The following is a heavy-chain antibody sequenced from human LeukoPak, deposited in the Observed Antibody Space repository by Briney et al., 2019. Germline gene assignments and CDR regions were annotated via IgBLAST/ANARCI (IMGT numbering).Heavy chain of an antibody. CDR1: GYTFTSYG. CDR2: IIPIFGTA. D-gene: IGHD3-22*01. J-gene: IGHJ3*02. Sequence: ASVKVSCKASGYTFTSYGIGWVRQAPGQGLEWMGGIIPIFGTANYAQKFQGRVTITADESTSTAYMELSSLRSEDTAVYYCARQLGGYYDSSGYYHDAFDIWGQGTMVTVSS. CDR3: ARQLGGYYDSSGYYHDAFDI. V-gene: IGHV1-69*13.